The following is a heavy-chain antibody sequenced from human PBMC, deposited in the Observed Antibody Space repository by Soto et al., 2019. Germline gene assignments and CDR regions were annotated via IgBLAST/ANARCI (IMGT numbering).Heavy chain of an antibody. V-gene: IGHV1-69*02. CDR3: ASGVVRGAKGDY. D-gene: IGHD3-10*01. CDR2: IIPILGIA. CDR1: GGTFSSYT. Sequence: QVQLVQSGAEVKKPGSSVKVSCKASGGTFSSYTISWVRQAPGQGLEWMGRIIPILGIANYAQKFQGRVTIPADKSTSTAYMELSSLRSEDTAVYYCASGVVRGAKGDYWGQGTLVTVSS. J-gene: IGHJ4*02.